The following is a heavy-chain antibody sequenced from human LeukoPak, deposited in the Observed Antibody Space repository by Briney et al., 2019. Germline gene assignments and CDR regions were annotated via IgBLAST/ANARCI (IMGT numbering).Heavy chain of an antibody. J-gene: IGHJ4*02. D-gene: IGHD3-22*01. CDR1: GYTFTSYY. V-gene: IGHV1-46*01. CDR2: INPSGGST. CDR3: ARDSPPGTYYYDSSGYYLDY. Sequence: GESLKISCKASGYTFTSYYMHWVRQAPGQGLEWMGIINPSGGSTSYAQKFQGRVTMTRDTSTSTVYMELSSLRSEDTAVYYCARDSPPGTYYYDSSGYYLDYWGQGTLVTVSS.